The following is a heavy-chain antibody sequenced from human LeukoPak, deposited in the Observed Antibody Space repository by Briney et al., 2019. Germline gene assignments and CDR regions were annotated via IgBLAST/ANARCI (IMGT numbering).Heavy chain of an antibody. Sequence: PGGSLRLSCAASGFTFSSYAMHWVRQAPGKGLEWVAVISYDGSNKYYAGSAKGRFTISRDNSKNTLYLQMNSLRAEDTAVYYCARRTQPYYFDYWGQGTLVTVSS. CDR3: ARRTQPYYFDY. CDR1: GFTFSSYA. CDR2: ISYDGSNK. J-gene: IGHJ4*02. D-gene: IGHD6-13*01. V-gene: IGHV3-30*04.